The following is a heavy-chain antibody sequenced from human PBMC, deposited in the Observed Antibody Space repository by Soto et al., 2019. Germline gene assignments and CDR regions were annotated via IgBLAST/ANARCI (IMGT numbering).Heavy chain of an antibody. CDR1: GGSFSGYY. J-gene: IGHJ4*02. CDR3: ARGRGDYYGSGSYRFPFDY. V-gene: IGHV4-34*01. D-gene: IGHD3-10*01. CDR2: INHSGST. Sequence: KTSETLSLTCAVYGGSFSGYYWSWIRQPPGKGLEWIGEINHSGSTNYNPSLKSRVTISVDTSKNQFSLKLSSVTAADTAVYYCARGRGDYYGSGSYRFPFDYWGQGTLVTVSS.